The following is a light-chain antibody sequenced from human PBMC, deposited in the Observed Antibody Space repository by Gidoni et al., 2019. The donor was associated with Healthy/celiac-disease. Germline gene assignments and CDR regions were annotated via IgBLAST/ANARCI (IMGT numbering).Light chain of an antibody. J-gene: IGKJ4*01. CDR2: DAS. CDR3: QQRSNWPPLT. Sequence: EIVLTQPPVTLSVSPGERATLHCRPSQSVSSYLAWYQQKPGQAPRLLIYDASNRATGIPARFSGSGSGTDFTLTISSLDPEDFAVYYCQQRSNWPPLTFGGGTKVEIK. CDR1: QSVSSY. V-gene: IGKV3-11*01.